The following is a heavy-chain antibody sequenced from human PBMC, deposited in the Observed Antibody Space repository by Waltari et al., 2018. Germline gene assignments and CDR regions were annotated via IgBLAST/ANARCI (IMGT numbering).Heavy chain of an antibody. CDR1: GFTFNTYW. D-gene: IGHD2-2*02. CDR2: INREGSLI. CDR3: ARDFVVVPAAIPSGIDY. V-gene: IGHV3-74*01. J-gene: IGHJ4*02. Sequence: EVQLVESGGGLVRPGGSLRLSCAASGFTFNTYWMHWVRQAPGKGLGWVARINREGSLISYAASVKGRFTISRDNAKNTLYLQMNSLRAEDTAVYYCARDFVVVPAAIPSGIDYWGQGTLVTVSS.